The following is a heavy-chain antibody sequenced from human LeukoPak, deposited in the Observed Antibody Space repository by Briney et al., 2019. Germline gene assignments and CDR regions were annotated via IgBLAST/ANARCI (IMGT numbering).Heavy chain of an antibody. Sequence: GGSLRLSCAASGFTFSSSWMTWVRQAPGKGLEWVASINQDGGEIHYVDSVKGRFTISRDNAENSLHLQMNGLRAEDTAVYYCVREGGSGWYSGWFDPWGQGTLVTVSS. CDR1: GFTFSSSW. V-gene: IGHV3-7*01. CDR2: INQDGGEI. J-gene: IGHJ5*02. CDR3: VREGGSGWYSGWFDP. D-gene: IGHD6-19*01.